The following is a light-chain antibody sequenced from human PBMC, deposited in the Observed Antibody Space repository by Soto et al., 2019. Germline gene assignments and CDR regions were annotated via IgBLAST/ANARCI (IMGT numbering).Light chain of an antibody. CDR1: SSNVGSNT. CDR2: SDD. J-gene: IGLJ3*02. V-gene: IGLV1-44*01. Sequence: QSVLTQPPSASGTPGQRVTISCSGSSSNVGSNTVSWYQQLPATAPKVLIYSDDQRPSGVPDRFSGSRSGSSASLAISGLQSGDEADYYCASWEDSLNGWVIGGGTKVTVL. CDR3: ASWEDSLNGWV.